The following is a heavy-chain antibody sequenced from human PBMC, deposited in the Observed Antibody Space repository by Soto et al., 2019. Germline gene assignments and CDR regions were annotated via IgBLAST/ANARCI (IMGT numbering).Heavy chain of an antibody. Sequence: SETLSLTCSVSGGSINSRSYSWGWIRQPPGKGLEWIGTFYNNENPNYNPSLKSRFTISRDNAKNSLYLQMNTLRAEDTAVYYCARVRDFLQNSANYDDAFDIWGQGTMVTVSS. J-gene: IGHJ3*02. D-gene: IGHD1-26*01. CDR2: FYNNENP. CDR1: GGSINSRSYS. CDR3: ARVRDFLQNSANYDDAFDI. V-gene: IGHV4-39*07.